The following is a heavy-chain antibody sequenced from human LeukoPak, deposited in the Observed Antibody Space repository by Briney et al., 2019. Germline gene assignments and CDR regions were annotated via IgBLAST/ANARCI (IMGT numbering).Heavy chain of an antibody. D-gene: IGHD3-10*01. Sequence: ASETLSLTCAVYGGSFSGYYWSWIRQPPGKGLEWIGEINHSGSTNYNPSLKSRVTISVDTSKNQFSLKLSSVTAADTAVYYCARGAAMVRGVIMTLYNWFDPWGQGTLVTVSS. CDR3: ARGAAMVRGVIMTLYNWFDP. J-gene: IGHJ5*02. CDR2: INHSGST. CDR1: GGSFSGYY. V-gene: IGHV4-34*01.